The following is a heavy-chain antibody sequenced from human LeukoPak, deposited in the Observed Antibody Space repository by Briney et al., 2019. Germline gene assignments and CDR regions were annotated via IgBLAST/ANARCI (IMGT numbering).Heavy chain of an antibody. CDR3: ARGRRRYCGGDCLDY. Sequence: PGGSLRLSCAASGFTFSDYYMTWIRQAPGKGLEWVSYISSSGSTIYYADSVKGRFTISRDNAKNSLYLQMNSLRAEDTAVYSCARGRRRYCGGDCLDYWGQGTLVTVSS. CDR1: GFTFSDYY. D-gene: IGHD2-21*01. CDR2: ISSSGSTI. J-gene: IGHJ4*02. V-gene: IGHV3-11*01.